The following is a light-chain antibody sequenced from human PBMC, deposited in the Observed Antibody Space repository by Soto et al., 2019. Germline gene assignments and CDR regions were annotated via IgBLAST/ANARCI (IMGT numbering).Light chain of an antibody. CDR2: GAS. J-gene: IGKJ1*01. CDR3: QQYNNWPWT. V-gene: IGKV3-15*01. CDR1: QSVSSN. Sequence: EIVMTQSPATLSVSPGIRATLSCRASQSVSSNLAWYQQKPGQAPRLLIYGASTRATGIPARFSGSGSGTEFPLTISSLQSEDFAVYYCQQYNNWPWTFGQGTKVEIK.